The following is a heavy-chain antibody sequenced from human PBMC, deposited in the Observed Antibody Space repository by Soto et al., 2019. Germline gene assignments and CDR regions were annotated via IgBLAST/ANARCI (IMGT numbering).Heavy chain of an antibody. V-gene: IGHV3-21*01. CDR3: AKVLVATVVALDY. D-gene: IGHD5-12*01. CDR2: ISSSGSYI. CDR1: GFIFSTYS. J-gene: IGHJ4*02. Sequence: EVQLVESGGGLVKPGGSLRLSCAASGFIFSTYSVDWVRQAPGKGLEWVSSISSSGSYIYYADSVKGRFTISRDNAKNSLYLQMDSLRVEDTAVYYCAKVLVATVVALDYWGQGALVTVSS.